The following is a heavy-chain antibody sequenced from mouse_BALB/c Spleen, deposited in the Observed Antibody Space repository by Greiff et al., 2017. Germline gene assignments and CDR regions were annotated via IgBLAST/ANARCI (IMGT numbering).Heavy chain of an antibody. D-gene: IGHD1-1*01. CDR3: ARLKDYYGSSYCAMDY. CDR2: ISSGGGST. Sequence: EVQGVESGGGLVKPGGSLKLSCAASGFAFSSYDMSWVRQTPEKRLEWVAYISSGGGSTYYPDTVKGRFTISRDNAKNTLYLQMSSLKSEDTAMYYCARLKDYYGSSYCAMDYWGQGTSVTVSS. CDR1: GFAFSSYD. V-gene: IGHV5-12-1*01. J-gene: IGHJ4*01.